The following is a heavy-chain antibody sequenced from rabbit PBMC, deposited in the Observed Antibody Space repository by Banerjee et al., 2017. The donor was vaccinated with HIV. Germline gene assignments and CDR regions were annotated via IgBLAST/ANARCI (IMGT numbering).Heavy chain of an antibody. J-gene: IGHJ4*01. CDR2: IYTGSSGST. V-gene: IGHV1S40*01. D-gene: IGHD7-1*01. Sequence: QSLEESGGDLVKPGASLTLTCTASGFSFSSAYMCWVRQAPGKGLEWIACIYTGSSGSTYYASWAKGRFTISKTSSTTVTLQMTSLTAADTATYFCAREVGGYAGYGYLNLWGQGTLVTVS. CDR1: GFSFSSAY. CDR3: AREVGGYAGYGYLNL.